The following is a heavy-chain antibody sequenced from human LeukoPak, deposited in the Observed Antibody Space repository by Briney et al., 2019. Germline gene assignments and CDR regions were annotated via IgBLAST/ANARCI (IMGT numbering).Heavy chain of an antibody. D-gene: IGHD2-2*01. V-gene: IGHV1-2*02. CDR3: ARESACGTTNCLAPADWLDP. Sequence: ATVKVSCKASGYTFTGYYMHWVRQAPGQGLEWMGWISPNSGDTDIAQKFQGRVTMTRDTSIATSYMEVDSLTSDDTAVYYCARESACGTTNCLAPADWLDPWGQGTLVIVSS. CDR2: ISPNSGDT. J-gene: IGHJ5*02. CDR1: GYTFTGYY.